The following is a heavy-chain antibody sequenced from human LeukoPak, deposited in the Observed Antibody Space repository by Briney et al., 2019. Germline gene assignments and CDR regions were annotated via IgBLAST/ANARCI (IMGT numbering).Heavy chain of an antibody. D-gene: IGHD3-22*01. Sequence: AGPTLVKPTQTLTLTFTFSGFSLSTIGVGVGWIPQPPGEALEWLALIFWNYNDRYSPSLNSRLTLTTDTSRNQVVITMTKMDRVDTDTYYCALAMGSGYYLGYFAYWGQGTLVTVSS. CDR3: ALAMGSGYYLGYFAY. V-gene: IGHV2-5*01. CDR2: IFWNYND. CDR1: GFSLSTIGVG. J-gene: IGHJ4*02.